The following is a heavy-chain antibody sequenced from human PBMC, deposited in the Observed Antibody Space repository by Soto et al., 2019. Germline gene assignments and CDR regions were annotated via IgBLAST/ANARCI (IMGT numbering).Heavy chain of an antibody. CDR3: ARGLISGSHYSGGWYYFDS. J-gene: IGHJ4*02. CDR2: INHSGSA. CDR1: GGSFSGYI. D-gene: IGHD1-26*01. V-gene: IGHV4-34*01. Sequence: ETLSLTCDVYGGSFSGYIWTWIRQTPGKGLQWIGQINHSGSANYNPSLKSRVTISVHTSKSQFSLELSSVTAADTAVHYCARGLISGSHYSGGWYYFDSWGQGTQVTVSS.